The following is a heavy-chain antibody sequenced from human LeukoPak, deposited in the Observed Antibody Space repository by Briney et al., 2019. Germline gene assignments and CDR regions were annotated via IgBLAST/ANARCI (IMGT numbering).Heavy chain of an antibody. D-gene: IGHD3-9*01. CDR1: GGSFSGYY. Sequence: SETLSLTCAVYGGSFSGYYWSWIRQPPGKGLEWIGEINHSGSTNYNPSLKSRVTISVDTSKNQFSLKLSSVTAADTAVYYCARGGRYFDWLSSFDYWGQGTLVTVSS. CDR3: ARGGRYFDWLSSFDY. V-gene: IGHV4-34*01. CDR2: INHSGST. J-gene: IGHJ4*02.